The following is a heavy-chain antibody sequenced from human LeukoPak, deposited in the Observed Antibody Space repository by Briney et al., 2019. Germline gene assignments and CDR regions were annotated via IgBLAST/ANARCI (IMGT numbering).Heavy chain of an antibody. V-gene: IGHV4-4*07. Sequence: SETLSLTCIVSGGSISSNYWSWIRQPAGKGLEWIGRIYSSGTTTYIPSLKSRVTMSGDTSKNQLSLRLTSVTAADTAVYYCARLRDYYYMDVWGKGTTVTVSS. J-gene: IGHJ6*03. CDR2: IYSSGTT. CDR1: GGSISSNY. CDR3: ARLRDYYYMDV.